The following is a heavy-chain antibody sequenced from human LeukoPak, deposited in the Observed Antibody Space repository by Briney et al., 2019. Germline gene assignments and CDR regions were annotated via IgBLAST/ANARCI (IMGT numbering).Heavy chain of an antibody. D-gene: IGHD3-10*01. Sequence: SETLSLTCAVYGGSFSGYYWSWIRQPPGKALEWIGEINHSGSTNYNPSLKSRVTISVDTSKNQFSLKLSSVTAADTAVYYCASGVWFGESDYWGQGTLVTVSS. CDR1: GGSFSGYY. CDR2: INHSGST. J-gene: IGHJ4*02. V-gene: IGHV4-34*01. CDR3: ASGVWFGESDY.